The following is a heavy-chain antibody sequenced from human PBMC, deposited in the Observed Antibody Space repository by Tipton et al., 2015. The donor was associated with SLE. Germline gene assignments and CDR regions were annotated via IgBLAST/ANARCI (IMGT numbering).Heavy chain of an antibody. CDR3: ARGEAAYNNEFDY. J-gene: IGHJ4*02. Sequence: SLRLSCVGSEFTFGSYSMNWVRQAPGKGLEWLSYISSSSSTISYADSVKGRFTISRDNAKNSLYLQMTSLRPEDTAMYYCARGEAAYNNEFDYWGQGTLVTVS. CDR1: EFTFGSYS. V-gene: IGHV3-48*01. D-gene: IGHD4-11*01. CDR2: ISSSSSTI.